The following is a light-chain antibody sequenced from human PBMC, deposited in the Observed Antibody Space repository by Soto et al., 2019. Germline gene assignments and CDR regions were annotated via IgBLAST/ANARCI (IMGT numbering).Light chain of an antibody. Sequence: DIQMTQSPSTLSASVGDRVTITCRASQSISSWLAWYQQKPGKAPKLLIYDASSLESGVPSRFSGSGSGTEFTLTISSLQADDFATYYCQQYNTYPYTFGQGTKLEIK. J-gene: IGKJ2*01. CDR1: QSISSW. CDR2: DAS. CDR3: QQYNTYPYT. V-gene: IGKV1-5*01.